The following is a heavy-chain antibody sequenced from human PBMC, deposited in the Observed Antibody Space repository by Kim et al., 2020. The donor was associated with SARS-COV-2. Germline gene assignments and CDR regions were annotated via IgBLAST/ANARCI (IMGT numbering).Heavy chain of an antibody. D-gene: IGHD2-15*01. CDR2: IRSKAYGGTT. J-gene: IGHJ4*02. CDR1: GFTFGDYA. Sequence: GGSLRLSCTASGFTFGDYAMSWFRQAPGKGLEWVGFIRSKAYGGTTEYAASVKGRFTISRDDSKSIAYLQMNSLKTEDTAVYYCTRVSCSGGSCYFYFVYWGQGTLVTVSS. CDR3: TRVSCSGGSCYFYFVY. V-gene: IGHV3-49*03.